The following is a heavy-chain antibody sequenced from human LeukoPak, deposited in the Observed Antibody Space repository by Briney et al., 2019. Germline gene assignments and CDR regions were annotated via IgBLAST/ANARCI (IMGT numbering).Heavy chain of an antibody. V-gene: IGHV3-49*04. D-gene: IGHD3-22*01. CDR3: ARTGYYYVLDY. Sequence: GGSLRLSCTASGFNFGDSSINWVRQAPGKGLEWVGFIRSKTYGGTTDYAASVQGRFTISRDDSKSIAYLQMSSLKTEDTAIYYCARTGYYYVLDYWGQGSLVTVSP. CDR1: GFNFGDSS. J-gene: IGHJ4*02. CDR2: IRSKTYGGTT.